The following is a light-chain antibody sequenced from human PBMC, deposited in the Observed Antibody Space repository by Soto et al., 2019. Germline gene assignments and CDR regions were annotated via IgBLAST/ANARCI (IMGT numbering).Light chain of an antibody. Sequence: MVITPSPTTLSASPGDKATLSCRASQSVGSNLAWYQQKPGQPPRLLIYGAFNRAAGIPARFSGSGSGTDFTLTISSLEPEDSAVYYCQQRNIWPPVTFGQGTRLEI. CDR3: QQRNIWPPVT. CDR1: QSVGSN. J-gene: IGKJ5*01. V-gene: IGKV3D-15*01. CDR2: GAF.